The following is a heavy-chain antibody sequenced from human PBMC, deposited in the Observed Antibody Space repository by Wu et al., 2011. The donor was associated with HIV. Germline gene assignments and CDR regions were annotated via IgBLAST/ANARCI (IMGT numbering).Heavy chain of an antibody. J-gene: IGHJ4*02. V-gene: IGHV1-69*14. CDR1: GGTFSNYA. CDR3: ARDFGGDEEY. CDR2: IIPINGTT. Sequence: QVQLVQSGAEVKTPGSSVKVSCKASGGTFSNYAMCWVRQAPGQGLEWMGGIIPINGTTNYAQKFQGRVTITADKSTSTAYMELNSLRSEDTAVYYCARDFGGDEEYWGQGTLVTVSS. D-gene: IGHD2-21*01.